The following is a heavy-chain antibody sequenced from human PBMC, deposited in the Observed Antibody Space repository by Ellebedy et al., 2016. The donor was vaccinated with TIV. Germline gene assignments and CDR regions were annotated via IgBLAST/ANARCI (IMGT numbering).Heavy chain of an antibody. Sequence: AASVKVSCKASGYTFTSYGISWVRQAPGQGLEWMGWISTYNGITNYAQKLQGRVTMTTDTSTSTAYMELRSLRSDDTAVYYCAREEEPLKRFDPWGQGTLVTVSS. V-gene: IGHV1-18*01. CDR2: ISTYNGIT. D-gene: IGHD1-14*01. CDR3: AREEEPLKRFDP. CDR1: GYTFTSYG. J-gene: IGHJ5*02.